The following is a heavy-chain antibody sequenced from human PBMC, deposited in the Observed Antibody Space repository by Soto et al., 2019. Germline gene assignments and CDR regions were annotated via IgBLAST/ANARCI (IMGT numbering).Heavy chain of an antibody. CDR2: INPDGRNT. CDR3: AKYPQQLIAYFDN. Sequence: GGSLRLSCAASGFTFSDYWMHWVRQAPGGGLVWVARINPDGRNTNYADSVKGRFTISRDNAKSTLYLEMDSLRAEDTAVYYCAKYPQQLIAYFDNWGQETQVTVSS. D-gene: IGHD6-13*01. V-gene: IGHV3-74*01. CDR1: GFTFSDYW. J-gene: IGHJ4*02.